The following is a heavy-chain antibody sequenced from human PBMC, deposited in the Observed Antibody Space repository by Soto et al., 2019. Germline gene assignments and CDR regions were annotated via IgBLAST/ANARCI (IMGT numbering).Heavy chain of an antibody. CDR3: ARGRGRVKYYYGMDV. Sequence: SEPLSLPCAVYVGSFSGSYWRWIRQPPGKGLEWIGEINHSGSTNYNPSLKSRVTISVDTSKNQFSLKLSSVTAADTAVYYCARGRGRVKYYYGMDVWGQGTTVTVSS. CDR1: VGSFSGSY. J-gene: IGHJ6*02. D-gene: IGHD3-10*01. V-gene: IGHV4-34*01. CDR2: INHSGST.